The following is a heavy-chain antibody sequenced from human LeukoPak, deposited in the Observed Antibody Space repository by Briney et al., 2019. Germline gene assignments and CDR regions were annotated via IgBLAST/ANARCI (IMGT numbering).Heavy chain of an antibody. CDR2: MNPNSGNT. CDR1: GYTFTSYD. D-gene: IGHD1-7*01. J-gene: IGHJ1*01. Sequence: ASVKVSCQASGYTFTSYDINWVRQATGQGLEWMGWMNPNSGNTGYAQKFQGRVTMTRNTSISTAYMELSSLRSEDTAVYYCARRVSGWNYQTAEYFQHWGQGTLVTVSS. V-gene: IGHV1-8*01. CDR3: ARRVSGWNYQTAEYFQH.